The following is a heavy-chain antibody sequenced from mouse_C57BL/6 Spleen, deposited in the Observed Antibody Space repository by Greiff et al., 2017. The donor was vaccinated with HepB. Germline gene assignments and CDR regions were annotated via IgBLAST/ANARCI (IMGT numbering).Heavy chain of an antibody. D-gene: IGHD1-1*01. V-gene: IGHV5-17*01. CDR3: ARNSGSSSYYAMDY. Sequence: EVQRVESGGGLVKPGGSLKLSCAASGFTFSDYGMHWVRQAPEKGLEWVAYISSGSSTIYYADTLKGRFTISIDNAKNTLFLQLSSLRSEDTAMYYCARNSGSSSYYAMDYWGQGTSVTVSS. J-gene: IGHJ4*01. CDR1: GFTFSDYG. CDR2: ISSGSSTI.